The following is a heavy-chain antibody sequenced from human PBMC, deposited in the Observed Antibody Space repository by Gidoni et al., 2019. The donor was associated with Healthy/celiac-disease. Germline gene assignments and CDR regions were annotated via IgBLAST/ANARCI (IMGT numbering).Heavy chain of an antibody. V-gene: IGHV5-51*01. CDR2: IYPGDSDT. J-gene: IGHJ6*02. Sequence: EVQLVQSGAEVKKPGESLKISCKGSGYSFTSYWIGRVRQMPGKGLEWMGIIYPGDSDTRYSPSFQGQVTISADKSISTAYLQWSSLKASDTAMYYCARSIPYCSSTSCSYYYYYGMDVWGQGTTVTVSS. CDR3: ARSIPYCSSTSCSYYYYYGMDV. CDR1: GYSFTSYW. D-gene: IGHD2-2*01.